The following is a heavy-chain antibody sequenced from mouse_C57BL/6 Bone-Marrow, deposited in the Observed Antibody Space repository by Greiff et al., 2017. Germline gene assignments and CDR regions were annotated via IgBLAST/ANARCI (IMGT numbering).Heavy chain of an antibody. V-gene: IGHV14-4*01. Sequence: EVQLQQSGAELVRPGASVKLSCTASGFNIKDDYMHWVKQRPEQGLEWIGWIDPENGDTEYASKFQGKATITADTSSNTVYLQLSSLTSEDTAVYYCTTRVYYGSSYWYFDVWGTGTTVTVSS. CDR1: GFNIKDDY. D-gene: IGHD1-1*01. CDR2: IDPENGDT. CDR3: TTRVYYGSSYWYFDV. J-gene: IGHJ1*03.